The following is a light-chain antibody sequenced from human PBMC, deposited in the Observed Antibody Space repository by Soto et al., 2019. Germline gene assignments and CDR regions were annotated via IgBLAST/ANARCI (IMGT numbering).Light chain of an antibody. CDR1: QGISNY. Sequence: DIQITQSPSSLSASVGDRVTITCRASQGISNYLAWYQQIPGKVPKLLISAASILQSGVPSRFSGSGSGTDFTLTISSLQREDVATYYCQKYTNVPTFGGGTKVEIK. CDR3: QKYTNVPT. V-gene: IGKV1-27*01. J-gene: IGKJ4*01. CDR2: AAS.